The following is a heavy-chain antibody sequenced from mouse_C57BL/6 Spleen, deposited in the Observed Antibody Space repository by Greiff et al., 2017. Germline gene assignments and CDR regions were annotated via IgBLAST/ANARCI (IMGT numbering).Heavy chain of an antibody. CDR1: GYAFSSSW. CDR2: IYPGDGDT. D-gene: IGHD1-1*01. Sequence: VQLQESGPELVKPGASVKISCKASGYAFSSSWMNWVKQRPGKGLEWIGRIYPGDGDTNYNGKFKGKATLTADKSSSTAYMQLSSLTSEDSAVYFCARDIYYYFDYWGQGTTLTVSS. V-gene: IGHV1-82*01. J-gene: IGHJ2*01. CDR3: ARDIYYYFDY.